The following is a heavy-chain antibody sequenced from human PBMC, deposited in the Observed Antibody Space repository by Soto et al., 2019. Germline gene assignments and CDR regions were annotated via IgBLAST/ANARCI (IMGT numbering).Heavy chain of an antibody. D-gene: IGHD2-21*02. CDR3: AQSDGGYYYYGMDV. CDR2: IIPIFGTA. J-gene: IGHJ6*02. CDR1: GGTFSSYA. Sequence: ASVKVSCKXSGGTFSSYAISWVRQAPGQGLEWMGGIIPIFGTANYAQKFQGRVTITADESTSTAYMELSSLRSEDTAVYYCAQSDGGYYYYGMDVWGQGTTVTAP. V-gene: IGHV1-69*13.